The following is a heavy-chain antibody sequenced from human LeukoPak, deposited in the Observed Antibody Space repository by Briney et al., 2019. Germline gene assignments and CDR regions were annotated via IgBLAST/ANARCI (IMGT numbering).Heavy chain of an antibody. V-gene: IGHV4-38-2*02. CDR3: ARGTAAPSGWFDP. D-gene: IGHD3-10*01. J-gene: IGHJ5*02. Sequence: SETLSLTCTVSGYSISSGYYWGWIRQPPGKGLEWIGSGSTYYNPSLKSRVTISVDTSKNQFSLKLSSVTAADTAVYYCARGTAAPSGWFDPWGQGTLVTVSS. CDR1: GYSISSGYY. CDR2: SGST.